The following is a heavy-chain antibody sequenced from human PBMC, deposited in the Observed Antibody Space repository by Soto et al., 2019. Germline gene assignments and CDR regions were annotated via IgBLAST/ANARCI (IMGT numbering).Heavy chain of an antibody. J-gene: IGHJ4*02. V-gene: IGHV3-23*01. Sequence: GGSLRLSCAASGFTFNTYAMSWVRQAPGKGLEWVSVISSSGGSTNYADSVKGRFTISRDNSKNTVYLQMDSLRAKDTTVYYWAKGPFEMVLTPPLDYWGQGTLVTVSS. D-gene: IGHD3-3*01. CDR3: AKGPFEMVLTPPLDY. CDR1: GFTFNTYA. CDR2: ISSSGGST.